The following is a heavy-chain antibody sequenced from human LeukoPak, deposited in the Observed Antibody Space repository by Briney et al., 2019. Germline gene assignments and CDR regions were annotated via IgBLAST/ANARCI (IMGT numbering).Heavy chain of an antibody. CDR1: GFTFSSYS. J-gene: IGHJ6*02. V-gene: IGHV3-21*01. D-gene: IGHD6-13*01. CDR3: ARAISSSWSGRDYGMDV. CDR2: ISSSSSYI. Sequence: PGGSLRLSCAASGFTFSSYSMNWVRQAPGKGLEWVSSISSSSSYIYYADSVKGRFTISRDNAKISLYLQMNSLRAEDTAVYYCARAISSSWSGRDYGMDVSGQGTTVTVSS.